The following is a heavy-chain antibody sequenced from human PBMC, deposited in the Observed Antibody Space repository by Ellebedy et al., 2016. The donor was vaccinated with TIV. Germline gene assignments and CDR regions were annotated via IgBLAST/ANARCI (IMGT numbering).Heavy chain of an antibody. CDR2: IDTNTGNP. D-gene: IGHD6-19*01. V-gene: IGHV7-4-1*01. CDR1: GYTFTNFA. CDR3: ASGMYTTGDGAFDF. Sequence: AASVKVSCKASGYTFTNFAMSWVRQAPGQGLEWMGWIDTNTGNPTYARGFTGRFVFTLDTSVSTAYLQIGSLKAEDAAIFYCASGMYTTGDGAFDFWGQGTMVTVSS. J-gene: IGHJ3*01.